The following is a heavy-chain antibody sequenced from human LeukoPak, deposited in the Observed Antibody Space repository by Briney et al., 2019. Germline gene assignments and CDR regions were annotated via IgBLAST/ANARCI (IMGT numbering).Heavy chain of an antibody. J-gene: IGHJ4*02. CDR1: GFTFSSYG. CDR2: IWYDGSNK. D-gene: IGHD6-19*01. V-gene: IGHV3-33*01. Sequence: GGSLRLSCAASGFTFSSYGMHWVRQAPGKGLEWVAVIWYDGSNKYYADSVKGRFTISGDNSKNTLYLQMNSLRAEDTAVYYCARDKLLTGYSSGWPSGNFDYWGQGTLVTVSS. CDR3: ARDKLLTGYSSGWPSGNFDY.